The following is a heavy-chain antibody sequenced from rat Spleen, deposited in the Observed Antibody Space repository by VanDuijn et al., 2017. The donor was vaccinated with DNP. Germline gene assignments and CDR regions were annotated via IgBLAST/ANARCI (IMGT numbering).Heavy chain of an antibody. CDR2: IWGDGST. V-gene: IGHV2-77*01. D-gene: IGHD1-4*01. CDR3: ARSGTLYAMDA. CDR1: GFSLTSYG. Sequence: QVQMKETGPGLVQTTQTLSVTCTVSGFSLTSYGVHWVRQAPGKGLEWMGIIWGDGSTNYNSALKSRLSISRDTSKSQVFLKMNSLQTEDTAMYFCARSGTLYAMDAWGQGTSVTVSS. J-gene: IGHJ4*01.